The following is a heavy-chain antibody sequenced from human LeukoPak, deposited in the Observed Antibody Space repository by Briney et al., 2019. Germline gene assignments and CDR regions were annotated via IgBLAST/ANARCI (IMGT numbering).Heavy chain of an antibody. CDR2: INYSGTT. J-gene: IGHJ4*02. CDR3: GRLFDS. Sequence: SETLSLTCTVSGGAIISDNFYWGWVRQPPGKGLEWVGSINYSGTTYYNPSLRSRVSISVDTSRTQFFLRLNSVTAADTAVYYCGRLFDSWGQGILVTVFS. V-gene: IGHV4-39*01. CDR1: GGAIISDNFY.